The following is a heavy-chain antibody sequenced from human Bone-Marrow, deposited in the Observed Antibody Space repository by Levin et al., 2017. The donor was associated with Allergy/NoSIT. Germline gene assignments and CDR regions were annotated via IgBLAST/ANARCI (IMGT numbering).Heavy chain of an antibody. D-gene: IGHD3-10*01. Sequence: WASVKVSCKVSGYTLTESSIHWVRQAPGKGLEWMGGFDPEEGETMYAQKFQGRVTMTEDTSTDTAYMELSSLRSEDTAVFYCTTLGNYYGAEYFHHWGQGTLVTVSS. V-gene: IGHV1-24*01. CDR2: FDPEEGET. CDR3: TTLGNYYGAEYFHH. CDR1: GYTLTESS. J-gene: IGHJ1*01.